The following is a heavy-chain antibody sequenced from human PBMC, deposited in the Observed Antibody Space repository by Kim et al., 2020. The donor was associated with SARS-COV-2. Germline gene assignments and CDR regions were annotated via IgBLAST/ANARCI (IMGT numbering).Heavy chain of an antibody. CDR2: IYYSGST. Sequence: SETLSLTCTVSGGSISSSSYYWGWIRQPPGKGLEWIGSIYYSGSTYYNPSLKSRVTISVDTSKNQFSLKLSSVTAADTAVYYCARDSAGDTMIVVALVPWGVYFDYWGQGTLVTVSS. V-gene: IGHV4-39*07. D-gene: IGHD3-22*01. CDR1: GGSISSSSYY. J-gene: IGHJ4*02. CDR3: ARDSAGDTMIVVALVPWGVYFDY.